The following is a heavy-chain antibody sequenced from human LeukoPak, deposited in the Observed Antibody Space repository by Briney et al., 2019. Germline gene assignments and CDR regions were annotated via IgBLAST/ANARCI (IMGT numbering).Heavy chain of an antibody. CDR1: GFTFDDYG. CDR3: ARDYYDSSGYPYGMDV. CDR2: ISMNGGST. V-gene: IGHV3-20*04. J-gene: IGHJ6*02. D-gene: IGHD3-22*01. Sequence: GGSLRLSCAASGFTFDDYGMSWVRQVPGKGLEWVSGISMNGGSTGYADSVKGRFTISRDNAKNSLYLQMNSLRAEDTAVYYCARDYYDSSGYPYGMDVWGQGTTVTVSS.